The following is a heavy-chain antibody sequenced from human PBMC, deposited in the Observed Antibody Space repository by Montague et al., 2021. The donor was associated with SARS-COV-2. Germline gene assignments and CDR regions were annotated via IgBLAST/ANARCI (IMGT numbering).Heavy chain of an antibody. J-gene: IGHJ4*02. CDR3: ARLLLELPGDY. CDR2: IYYSGST. CDR1: GGSISGSNYY. V-gene: IGHV4-39*01. D-gene: IGHD1-7*01. Sequence: SETLSLTCTVSGGSISGSNYYWAWIRQPPGKGLEWIGSIYYSGSTYDNLPLQSRVSISVYTSKNQFSLKLTAVTAADTSCYYCARLLLELPGDYWGQGTLVTVSS.